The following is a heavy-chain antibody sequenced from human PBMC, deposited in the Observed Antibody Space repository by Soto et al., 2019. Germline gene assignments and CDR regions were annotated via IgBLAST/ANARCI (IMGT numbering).Heavy chain of an antibody. CDR2: ISGSGGST. D-gene: IGHD3-3*01. CDR3: GLTYYDFWSGYSAFDY. V-gene: IGHV3-23*01. J-gene: IGHJ4*01. Sequence: QAGGSLRLSCAASGFTFSSYAMSWVRQAPGKGLEWVSAISGSGGSTYYADSVKGRFTISRDNSKNPLYLQMNSLRAEDTAVYYCGLTYYDFWSGYSAFDYWGHGTLVTVSS. CDR1: GFTFSSYA.